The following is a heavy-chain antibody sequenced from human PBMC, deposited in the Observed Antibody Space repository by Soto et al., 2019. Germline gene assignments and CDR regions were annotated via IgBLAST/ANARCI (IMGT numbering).Heavy chain of an antibody. Sequence: GASVKVSCKASGGTFSSYAISCVRQAPGQGLEWMGGIIPIFGTANYAQKFQGRVTITADESTSTAYMELSSLRSEDTAVYYCARDGPSIAAQNYYYYCGMDVWGQGTTVTVSS. D-gene: IGHD6-6*01. CDR3: ARDGPSIAAQNYYYYCGMDV. V-gene: IGHV1-69*13. CDR2: IIPIFGTA. CDR1: GGTFSSYA. J-gene: IGHJ6*02.